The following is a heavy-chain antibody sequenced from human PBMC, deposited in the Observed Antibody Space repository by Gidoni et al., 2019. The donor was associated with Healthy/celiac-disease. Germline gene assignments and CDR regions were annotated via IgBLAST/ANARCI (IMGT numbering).Heavy chain of an antibody. Sequence: QVQLQQWGAGRLKPSETLSLTCAVYGGSFSGYYWSWIRQPPGKGLEWIGEINHSGSTNYNPSLKSRVTISVDTSKNQFSLKLSSVTAADTAVYYCARGFRDSSGCIDYWGQGTLVTVSS. CDR1: GGSFSGYY. CDR3: ARGFRDSSGCIDY. D-gene: IGHD3-22*01. J-gene: IGHJ4*02. V-gene: IGHV4-34*01. CDR2: INHSGST.